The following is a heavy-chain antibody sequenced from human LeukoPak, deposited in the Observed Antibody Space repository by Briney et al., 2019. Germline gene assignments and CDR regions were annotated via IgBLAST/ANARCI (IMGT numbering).Heavy chain of an antibody. CDR3: AKATGQDFWSGYYYYYYMDV. CDR1: GFTFSSYA. J-gene: IGHJ6*03. Sequence: GGSLRLSCAASGFTFSSYAMSWVRQAPGKGLEWVSAISGSGGSTYYADSVKGRFTISRDNSKSTLYLQMNSLRAEDTAVYYCAKATGQDFWSGYYYYYYMDVWGKGTTVTVSS. D-gene: IGHD3-3*01. CDR2: ISGSGGST. V-gene: IGHV3-23*01.